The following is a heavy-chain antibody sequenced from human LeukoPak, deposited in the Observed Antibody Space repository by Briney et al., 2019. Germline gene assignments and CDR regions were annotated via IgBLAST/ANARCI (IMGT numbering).Heavy chain of an antibody. D-gene: IGHD3-3*01. CDR2: IKHDGSEK. V-gene: IGHV3-7*01. Sequence: LGGSLRLSCAASGFIFTNYFMSWVRQAPGKGLEWVASIKHDGSEKYYVDSVRGRFTISRDNTMNSLYLQMSSLRAEDTAVYYCAIDGGWRTSGYYLYYFEYWGQGTLVTYSS. J-gene: IGHJ4*02. CDR3: AIDGGWRTSGYYLYYFEY. CDR1: GFIFTNYF.